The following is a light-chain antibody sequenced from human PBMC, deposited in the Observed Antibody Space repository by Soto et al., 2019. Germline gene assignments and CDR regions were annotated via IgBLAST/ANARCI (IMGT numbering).Light chain of an antibody. J-gene: IGKJ5*01. Sequence: EIVLTQSPATLSLSPGERATLSCRASQSVSSYLAWYQHRPAQAPRLLIYDASNRATGIPARFSGSGSGTDFTLTISSLEPEDFAIYYCQQRTDWPPAVTFGQGTRLEIK. CDR2: DAS. CDR1: QSVSSY. CDR3: QQRTDWPPAVT. V-gene: IGKV3-11*01.